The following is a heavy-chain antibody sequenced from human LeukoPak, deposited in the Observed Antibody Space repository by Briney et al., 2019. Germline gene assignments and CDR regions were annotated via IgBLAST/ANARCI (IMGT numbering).Heavy chain of an antibody. CDR3: ARDLMDVVSPNWFDP. J-gene: IGHJ5*02. D-gene: IGHD3-22*01. V-gene: IGHV1-2*02. CDR1: GYTFTGYY. CDR2: INPNSGGT. Sequence: GASVKVSCKASGYTFTGYYMHWVRQAPGQGLEWMGWINPNSGGTNYAQKFQGRVTMTRDTSISTAYMELSRLRSDDTAVYYCARDLMDVVSPNWFDPWGQGTLVTVSS.